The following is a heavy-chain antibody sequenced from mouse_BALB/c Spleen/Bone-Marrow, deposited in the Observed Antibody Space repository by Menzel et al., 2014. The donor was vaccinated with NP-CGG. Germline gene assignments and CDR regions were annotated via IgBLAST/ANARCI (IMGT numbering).Heavy chain of an antibody. CDR1: GFNIKDTY. Sequence: EVQLVESGAELVKPGASVKLSCTASGFNIKDTYLHWVKQRPEQGLDWIGRIDPAIFTKYDPKFQGKATITADTSSNTAYLHLSSLTSEDTAVYYCASYRYGWYFDVWGAGTTVTGSS. V-gene: IGHV14-3*02. J-gene: IGHJ1*01. CDR2: IDPAIFT. D-gene: IGHD2-14*01. CDR3: ASYRYGWYFDV.